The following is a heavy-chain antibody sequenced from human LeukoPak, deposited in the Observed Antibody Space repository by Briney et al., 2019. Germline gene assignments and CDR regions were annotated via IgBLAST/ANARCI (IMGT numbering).Heavy chain of an antibody. CDR1: GGSFSGYY. CDR3: ARRPGYSYGGYYYYYMDV. J-gene: IGHJ6*03. V-gene: IGHV4-34*01. Sequence: SETLSLTCAVYGGSFSGYYWSWIRQPPGKGLEWIGEINHSGSTNYNPSLMSRVTISVDTSKNQFSLTLSSVTAADTAVYYCARRPGYSYGGYYYYYMDVWGKGTTVTISS. D-gene: IGHD5-18*01. CDR2: INHSGST.